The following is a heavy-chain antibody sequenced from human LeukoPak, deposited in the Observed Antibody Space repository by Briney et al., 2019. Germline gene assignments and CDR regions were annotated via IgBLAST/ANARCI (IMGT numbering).Heavy chain of an antibody. CDR1: GFTFSSYE. D-gene: IGHD6-13*01. Sequence: PGGSLRLSCAASGFTFSSYEMNWVRQAPGKGLEWASYISSSGTTIYYADVKGRFTISRDNAKNSLYLHMNSLRAEDTAVYYCARALPSSRYYFDYWGQGTLVTVSS. J-gene: IGHJ4*02. CDR3: ARALPSSRYYFDY. V-gene: IGHV3-48*03. CDR2: ISSSGTTI.